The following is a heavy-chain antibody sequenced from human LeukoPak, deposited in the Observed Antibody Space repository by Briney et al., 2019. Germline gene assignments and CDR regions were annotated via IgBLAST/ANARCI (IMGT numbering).Heavy chain of an antibody. J-gene: IGHJ4*02. V-gene: IGHV3-33*01. Sequence: GGSLRLSCAASGFTFSSYGMHWVRQAPGKGLEWVAVIWYDGSNKYYADSVKGRFTISRDNSKNTLYLQMNSLRAEDTAVYYCARVGDLTTVVTYYFDYWGQGTLVTVSS. CDR1: GFTFSSYG. D-gene: IGHD4-23*01. CDR2: IWYDGSNK. CDR3: ARVGDLTTVVTYYFDY.